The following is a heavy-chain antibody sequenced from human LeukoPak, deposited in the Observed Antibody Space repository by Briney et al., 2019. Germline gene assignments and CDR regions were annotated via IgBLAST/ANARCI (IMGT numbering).Heavy chain of an antibody. V-gene: IGHV3-23*01. Sequence: GGSLRLSCAASGFTFSSYAMSWVRQAPGKGLEWVSAISGSGGSTYYADSVKGRFTISRDNSKNTLYLQMNSLRAEDTAVYYCAEVPGRYGDYVSDYWGQGTLVTVSS. J-gene: IGHJ4*02. D-gene: IGHD4-17*01. CDR2: ISGSGGST. CDR3: AEVPGRYGDYVSDY. CDR1: GFTFSSYA.